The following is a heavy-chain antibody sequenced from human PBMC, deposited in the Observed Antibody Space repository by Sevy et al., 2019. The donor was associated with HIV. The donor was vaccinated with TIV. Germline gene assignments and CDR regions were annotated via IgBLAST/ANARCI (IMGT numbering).Heavy chain of an antibody. CDR3: ARSYDYVWGSYRYEKVDAFDI. D-gene: IGHD3-16*02. CDR2: ISAYNGNT. Sequence: ASVKVSCKASGYTFTSYGISWVRQAPGQGLEWMGWISAYNGNTNYAQKLQGRVTMTTDTSTSTAYMELRSLRSDDTAVYYGARSYDYVWGSYRYEKVDAFDIWGQGTMVTVSS. J-gene: IGHJ3*02. V-gene: IGHV1-18*04. CDR1: GYTFTSYG.